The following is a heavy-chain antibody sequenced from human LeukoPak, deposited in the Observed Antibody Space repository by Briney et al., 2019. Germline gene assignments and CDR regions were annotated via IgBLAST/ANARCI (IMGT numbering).Heavy chain of an antibody. J-gene: IGHJ4*02. CDR3: ARDPGYYDSSGYYVDY. V-gene: IGHV3-21*01. Sequence: GGSLRLSCAASGFTFSRYSMNWVRQAPGRALEWLSSISSSSSYIYYADSVKGRFTISRDNAKNSLYLQMNSLRAEDTAVYYCARDPGYYDSSGYYVDYWGQGTLVTVSS. CDR1: GFTFSRYS. D-gene: IGHD3-22*01. CDR2: ISSSSSYI.